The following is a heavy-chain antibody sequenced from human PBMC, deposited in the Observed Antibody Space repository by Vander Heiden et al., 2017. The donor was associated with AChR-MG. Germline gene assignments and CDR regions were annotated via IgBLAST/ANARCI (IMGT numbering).Heavy chain of an antibody. CDR2: INPSGGST. J-gene: IGHJ6*02. V-gene: IGHV1-46*01. CDR3: ARTMVRGVISRYYYGMDV. CDR1: GYTFPSYH. Sequence: QVQLVQSGAEVKKPGASVKVSCQASGYTFPSYHMHWVRQAPGQGLEWMGIINPSGGSTSYAQKFQGRVTMTRDTSMSTVYMELSSLRSEDTAVYYCARTMVRGVISRYYYGMDVWGQGTTVTVSS. D-gene: IGHD3-10*01.